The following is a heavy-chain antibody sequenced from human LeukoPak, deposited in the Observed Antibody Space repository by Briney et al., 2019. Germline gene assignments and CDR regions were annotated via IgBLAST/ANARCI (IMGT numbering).Heavy chain of an antibody. CDR1: GGSVSSGSYY. Sequence: SETLSLTCTVSGGSVSSGSYYWSWIRQPPGKGLEWIGDIYYSGSTNYNPSLKSRVTISVDTSKNQFSLKLSSVTAADTAVYYCARGEGSTVVPDAFDIWGQGTMVTVSS. J-gene: IGHJ3*02. CDR2: IYYSGST. CDR3: ARGEGSTVVPDAFDI. V-gene: IGHV4-61*01. D-gene: IGHD4-23*01.